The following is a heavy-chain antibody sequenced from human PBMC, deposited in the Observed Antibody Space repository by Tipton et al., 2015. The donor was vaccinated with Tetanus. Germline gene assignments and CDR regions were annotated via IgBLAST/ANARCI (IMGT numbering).Heavy chain of an antibody. Sequence: SLRLSCAASGFTFDDYAMHWVRQAPGKGLEWVSGISWNSGSKGYADSVKGRVTISRDNAKNSLYLQMNSLRTDDTAVYYCVSGSALGNWGQGTLVTVSS. V-gene: IGHV3-9*01. CDR2: ISWNSGSK. J-gene: IGHJ4*02. CDR3: VSGSALGN. CDR1: GFTFDDYA. D-gene: IGHD6-25*01.